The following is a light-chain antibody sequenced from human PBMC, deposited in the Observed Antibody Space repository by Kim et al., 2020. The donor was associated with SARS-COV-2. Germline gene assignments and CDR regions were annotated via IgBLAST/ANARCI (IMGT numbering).Light chain of an antibody. J-gene: IGKJ4*01. CDR1: QGIATS. CDR3: QQYNTYPFT. CDR2: ATS. V-gene: IGKV1-16*02. Sequence: IQMTQSPSSVSASLGDSLTITCRASQGIATSLAWFQQKPGNAPKSLIYATSRVHSGVSSKYSGSGSGTEFTLTISGLQTEDVATYYCQQYNTYPFTFGGGTKVDIK.